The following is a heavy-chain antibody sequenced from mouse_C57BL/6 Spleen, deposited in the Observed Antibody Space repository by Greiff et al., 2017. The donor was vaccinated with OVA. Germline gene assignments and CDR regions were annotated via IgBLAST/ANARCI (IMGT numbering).Heavy chain of an antibody. V-gene: IGHV1-42*01. Sequence: VHVKQSGPELVKPGASVKISCKASGYSFTGYYMNWVKQSPEKSLEWIGEINPSTGGTTSNQKFKAKATLTVDKSSSTAYMQLKSLTSEDSAVYYCARSSNFDYWGQGTTLTVSS. CDR3: ARSSNFDY. J-gene: IGHJ2*01. CDR2: INPSTGGT. D-gene: IGHD6-1*01. CDR1: GYSFTGYY.